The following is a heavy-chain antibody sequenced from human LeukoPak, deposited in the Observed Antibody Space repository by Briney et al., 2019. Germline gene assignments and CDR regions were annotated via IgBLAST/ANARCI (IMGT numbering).Heavy chain of an antibody. V-gene: IGHV3-30*18. Sequence: PGRSLRLSCAASGFTFSSYGMHWVRQAPGKGLEWMAVISYDGSNKLYADSVKGRFTISRDNSKNTLFLQMNSLRAEDTAVYYCAKSALGEIDYYGMDVWGQGTTVSVSS. CDR1: GFTFSSYG. CDR3: AKSALGEIDYYGMDV. D-gene: IGHD3-16*01. J-gene: IGHJ6*02. CDR2: ISYDGSNK.